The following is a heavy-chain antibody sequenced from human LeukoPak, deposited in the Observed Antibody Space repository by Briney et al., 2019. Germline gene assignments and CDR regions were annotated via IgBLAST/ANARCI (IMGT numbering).Heavy chain of an antibody. J-gene: IGHJ4*02. CDR1: GFAFSSYG. CDR3: AKGDDPEPDSSGYYYASDY. CDR2: ISYDGSNK. V-gene: IGHV3-30*18. D-gene: IGHD3-22*01. Sequence: GRSLRLSCAASGFAFSSYGMHWVRQAPGKGLEWVAVISYDGSNKYYADSVKGRFTISRDNSKNTLYLQMNSLRAEDTAVYYCAKGDDPEPDSSGYYYASDYWGQGTLVTVSS.